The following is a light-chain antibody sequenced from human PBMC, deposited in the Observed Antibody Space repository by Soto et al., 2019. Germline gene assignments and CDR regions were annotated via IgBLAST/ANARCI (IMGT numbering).Light chain of an antibody. J-gene: IGKJ5*01. V-gene: IGKV3-20*01. CDR2: GAS. CDR3: QQYGSSPIT. CDR1: QSVSSSY. Sequence: EIVLTQSPGTLSLSPGDRATPSCRASQSVSSSYLAWYQQKHGQAHRLLIYGASTRATGIPDRFSGDGSVTHVTITISRLEAEDCVMYDCQQYGSSPITFGQGTRLEIK.